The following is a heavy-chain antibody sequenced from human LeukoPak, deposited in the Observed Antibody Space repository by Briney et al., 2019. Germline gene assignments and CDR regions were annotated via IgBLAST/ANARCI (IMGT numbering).Heavy chain of an antibody. CDR1: GGSISSYY. CDR2: IYTSGST. J-gene: IGHJ6*03. D-gene: IGHD6-19*01. V-gene: IGHV4-4*07. Sequence: SETLSLTCTVSGGSISSYYWSWIRQPAGKGLEWIGRIYTSGSTNYNPSLKSRVTMSVDTSKNQFSLKLSSVTAADTAVYYCARERPYSSGWYEDYYYYMDVWGKGTTVTISS. CDR3: ARERPYSSGWYEDYYYYMDV.